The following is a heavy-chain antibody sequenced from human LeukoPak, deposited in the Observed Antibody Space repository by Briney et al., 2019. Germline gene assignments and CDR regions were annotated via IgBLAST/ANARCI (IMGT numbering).Heavy chain of an antibody. V-gene: IGHV3-49*03. Sequence: GGSLRLSCAASGFTFSSRAMSWFRQAPGKGLERVGFIRSKAYGGTTEYAASVKGRFTISRDDSKSIAYLQMNSLKTEDTAVYYCTRGRITMIVVVPVDYWGQGTLVTVSS. J-gene: IGHJ4*02. CDR1: GFTFSSRA. CDR3: TRGRITMIVVVPVDY. CDR2: IRSKAYGGTT. D-gene: IGHD3-22*01.